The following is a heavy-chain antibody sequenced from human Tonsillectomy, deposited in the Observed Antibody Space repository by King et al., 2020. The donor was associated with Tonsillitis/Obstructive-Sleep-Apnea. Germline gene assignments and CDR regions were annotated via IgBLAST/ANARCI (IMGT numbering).Heavy chain of an antibody. D-gene: IGHD2-2*01. CDR2: ISSSGSTI. Sequence: VQLVESGGGLVQPGGSLRLSCAASGFTFSSYEMNWVRQAPGKGLEWVSYISSSGSTIYYADSVKGRFTISRDNAKNSLYLQMNSLRAEDTAVYYCARSGGYCSSTSCYGDYGMDVWGQGTTVTVSS. CDR1: GFTFSSYE. CDR3: ARSGGYCSSTSCYGDYGMDV. J-gene: IGHJ6*02. V-gene: IGHV3-48*03.